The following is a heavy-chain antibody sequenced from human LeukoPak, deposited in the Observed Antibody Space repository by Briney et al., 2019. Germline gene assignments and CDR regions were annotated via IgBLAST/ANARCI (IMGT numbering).Heavy chain of an antibody. D-gene: IGHD1-14*01. CDR1: GDSISNYY. Sequence: SETLSLTCTVSGDSISNYYWSWIRQPPGKRLEWIGYIFHSGSTNYNPSLKSRVTISVDTSKNQFSLRLTSVTAADTAVYYCVRTNPWDLTYYFDYWGQGTLVTVSS. V-gene: IGHV4-59*01. J-gene: IGHJ4*02. CDR2: IFHSGST. CDR3: VRTNPWDLTYYFDY.